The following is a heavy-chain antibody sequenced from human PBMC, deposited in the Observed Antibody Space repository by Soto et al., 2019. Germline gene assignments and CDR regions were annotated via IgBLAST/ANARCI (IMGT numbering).Heavy chain of an antibody. CDR1: GGSISSRNW. V-gene: IGHV4-4*02. D-gene: IGHD6-19*01. J-gene: IGHJ4*02. Sequence: LSLTCTISGGSISSRNWWSWVRQSPGKGLEWIGEIYESGSINYSPSLTSRLTISIDKSKNQFSLKLNYVTAADTAVYYCARSGEYHSGWYNFWGQGTLVTVSS. CDR2: IYESGSI. CDR3: ARSGEYHSGWYNF.